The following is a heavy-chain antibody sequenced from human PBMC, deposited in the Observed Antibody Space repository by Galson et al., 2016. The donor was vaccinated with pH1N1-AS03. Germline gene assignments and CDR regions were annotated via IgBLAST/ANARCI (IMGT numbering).Heavy chain of an antibody. V-gene: IGHV1-8*01. CDR2: MTPNNGNT. D-gene: IGHD3-16*01. J-gene: IGHJ4*02. CDR1: GYTFTTYD. CDR3: ARSFLGETDD. Sequence: SVKVSCKAPGYTFTTYDINWVRQAAGQGLEWMGWMTPNNGNTGYAQRFQGRVTMTRNTSISTAYMELSGLQSEDTAVYYCARSFLGETDDWGQGTLVIVSS.